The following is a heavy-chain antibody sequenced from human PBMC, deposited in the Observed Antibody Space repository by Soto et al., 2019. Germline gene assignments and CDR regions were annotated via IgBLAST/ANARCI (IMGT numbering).Heavy chain of an antibody. CDR2: INHSGST. CDR3: ARGLITINMDV. CDR1: GGSFSGYY. J-gene: IGHJ6*03. D-gene: IGHD3-16*01. Sequence: SETLSLTCAVYGGSFSGYYWSWIRQPPGKGLEWIGEINHSGSTNYNPSLKSRVTISVDTSKNQFSLKLSSVTAADTAVYYCARGLITINMDVRGKGTTVTVSS. V-gene: IGHV4-34*01.